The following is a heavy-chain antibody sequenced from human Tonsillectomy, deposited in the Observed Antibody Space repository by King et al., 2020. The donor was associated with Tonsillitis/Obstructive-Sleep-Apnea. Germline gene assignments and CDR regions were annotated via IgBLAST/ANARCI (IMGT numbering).Heavy chain of an antibody. CDR1: GGSFSGYY. J-gene: IGHJ5*02. D-gene: IGHD6-13*01. Sequence: VQLQQWGAGLLKPSETLSLTCAVYGGSFSGYYWSWIRQPPGKGLEWIGEINHSGSTNYNPSLKSRVTISVDTSKNQFSLKLSSVTAADTAVYYCASRPIAAAGPDNWCDPWGQGTLVTVSS. CDR2: INHSGST. CDR3: ASRPIAAAGPDNWCDP. V-gene: IGHV4-34*01.